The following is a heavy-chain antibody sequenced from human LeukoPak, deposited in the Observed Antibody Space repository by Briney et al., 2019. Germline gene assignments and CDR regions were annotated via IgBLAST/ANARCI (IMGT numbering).Heavy chain of an antibody. CDR2: IAFDGSEK. J-gene: IGHJ1*01. CDR1: GFTFSTYA. D-gene: IGHD2-21*02. Sequence: GGSLRLSCAASGFTFSTYAMHWVRQAPGKGLEWVSVIAFDGSEKYYADSVTGRFTISRDNSKNTLYLQMNSLRPEDTAVYYCARGVEVVTATDAEYFQHWGQGTLVTVSS. CDR3: ARGVEVVTATDAEYFQH. V-gene: IGHV3-30*04.